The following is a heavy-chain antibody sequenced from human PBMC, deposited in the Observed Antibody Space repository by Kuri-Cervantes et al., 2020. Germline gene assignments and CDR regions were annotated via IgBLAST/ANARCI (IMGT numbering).Heavy chain of an antibody. V-gene: IGHV3-23*01. CDR2: ISDDSSRT. D-gene: IGHD4-11*01. Sequence: GGSLRLSCAASGFIFSTYAMSWVRQAPGKGLEWVSSISDDSSRTYYADSVKGRFTISRDNSKSTLYLQMNSLRAEDTAVYYCAKRFSTTATTWTGDYWGQGTLVTVSS. J-gene: IGHJ4*02. CDR1: GFIFSTYA. CDR3: AKRFSTTATTWTGDY.